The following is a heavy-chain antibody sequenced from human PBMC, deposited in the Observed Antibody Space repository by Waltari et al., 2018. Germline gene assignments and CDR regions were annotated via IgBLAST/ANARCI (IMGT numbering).Heavy chain of an antibody. CDR1: GFTFSSYA. Sequence: EVQLLESGGGLVQPGGSLRLSCAASGFTFSSYAMSWVRQAPGKGLEWVSVIYSGGSSTYYADSVKGRFTISRDNSKNTLYLQMNSLRAEDTAVYYCAKAYCGGDCNYYYMDVWGKGTTVTVSS. J-gene: IGHJ6*03. V-gene: IGHV3-23*03. D-gene: IGHD2-21*01. CDR3: AKAYCGGDCNYYYMDV. CDR2: IYSGGSST.